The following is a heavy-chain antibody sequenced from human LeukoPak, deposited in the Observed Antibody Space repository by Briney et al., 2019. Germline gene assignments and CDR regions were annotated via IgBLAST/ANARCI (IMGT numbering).Heavy chain of an antibody. CDR3: ARGYYYDSSGYYYYYYYMDV. J-gene: IGHJ6*03. V-gene: IGHV1-46*01. D-gene: IGHD3-22*01. Sequence: ASVKVSCKASGYTFTGYYMHWVRQAPGQGLEWMGIINPSGGSTSYAQKFQGRVTMTRDTSTSTVYMELSSLRSEDTAVYYCARGYYYDSSGYYYYYYYMDVWGKGTTVTVSS. CDR1: GYTFTGYY. CDR2: INPSGGST.